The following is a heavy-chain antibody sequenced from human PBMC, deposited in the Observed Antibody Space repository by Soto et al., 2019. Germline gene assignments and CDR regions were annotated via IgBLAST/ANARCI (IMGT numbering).Heavy chain of an antibody. V-gene: IGHV3-30*18. Sequence: QVQLVESGGGVVQPGGSWRLPVAASGSTSRPFGIPWVAQPPGRGLEWVAVTSYDESNTYYADSVKGRFIISRDNSKNTLYLHMSSLRADDTAVYWCAKPTATGDWYYYYGLDVWGQGTTVTVSS. CDR3: AKPTATGDWYYYYGLDV. CDR1: GSTSRPFG. CDR2: TSYDESNT. J-gene: IGHJ6*02. D-gene: IGHD2-21*01.